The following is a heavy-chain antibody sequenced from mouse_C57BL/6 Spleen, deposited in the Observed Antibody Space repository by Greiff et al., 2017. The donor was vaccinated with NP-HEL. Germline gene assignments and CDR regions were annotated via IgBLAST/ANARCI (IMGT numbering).Heavy chain of an antibody. J-gene: IGHJ3*01. CDR1: GYSFTGYY. CDR2: INPSTGGT. D-gene: IGHD2-3*01. V-gene: IGHV1-42*01. CDR3: ARGYDGLAWFAY. Sequence: VQLQQSGPELVKPGASVKISCKASGYSFTGYYMNWVKQSPEKSLEWIGEINPSTGGTTYNQKFKAKATLTVDKSSSTAYMQLKSLTSEDSAVYYCARGYDGLAWFAYWGQGTLVTVSA.